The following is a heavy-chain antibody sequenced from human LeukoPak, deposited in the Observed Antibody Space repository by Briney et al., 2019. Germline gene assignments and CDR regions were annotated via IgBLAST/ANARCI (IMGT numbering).Heavy chain of an antibody. CDR3: ARDPGYCSNTSCPRGYSNYYMDV. CDR1: GGSISSGSYY. J-gene: IGHJ6*03. CDR2: IYTSGST. Sequence: SETLSLTCTVSGGSISSGSYYWSWIRQPAGKGLEWIGRIYTSGSTNYNPSLKSRVTISVDTSKNQFSLKLSSVTAADTAVYYCARDPGYCSNTSCPRGYSNYYMDVWGKGTTVTVSS. D-gene: IGHD2-2*01. V-gene: IGHV4-61*02.